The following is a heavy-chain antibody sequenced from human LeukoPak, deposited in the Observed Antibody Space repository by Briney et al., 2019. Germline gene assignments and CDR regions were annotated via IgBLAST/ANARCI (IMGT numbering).Heavy chain of an antibody. CDR3: ARDVSYGSGMYYFDF. D-gene: IGHD3-10*01. CDR2: IYYSGST. V-gene: IGHV4-39*07. Sequence: SETLSLTCTVSGGSISSSSYYWGWIRQPPGKGLEWIGSIYYSGSTYYNPSLKSRVTISVDTSKNQFSLKLSSVTAADTAVYYCARDVSYGSGMYYFDFWGQGTLVTVSS. CDR1: GGSISSSSYY. J-gene: IGHJ4*02.